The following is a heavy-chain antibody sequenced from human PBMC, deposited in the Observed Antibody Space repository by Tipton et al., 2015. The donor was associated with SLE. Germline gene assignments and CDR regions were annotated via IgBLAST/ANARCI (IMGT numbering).Heavy chain of an antibody. D-gene: IGHD3/OR15-3a*01. V-gene: IGHV4-39*01. J-gene: IGHJ1*01. CDR1: GGSISSSSYY. Sequence: TLSLTCTVSGGSISSSSYYWGWIRQPPGKGLEWIGSIYYSGSTYYNPSLKSRVTISVDTSKNQFSLKLSSVTAADTAVYYCARRDCAIQYFQHWGQGTLVTVSS. CDR2: IYYSGST. CDR3: ARRDCAIQYFQH.